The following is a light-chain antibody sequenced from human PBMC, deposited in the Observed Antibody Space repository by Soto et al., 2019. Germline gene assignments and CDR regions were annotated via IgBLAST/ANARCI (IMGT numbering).Light chain of an antibody. CDR2: GAS. CDR1: QSVDSSL. J-gene: IGKJ2*01. V-gene: IGKV3-20*01. CDR3: QQYGSSRVYT. Sequence: EIVLTQSPATLSLSPGERVTLSCRASQSVDSSLLAWYQHKPGQAPRLVIYGASSRATGIPGRFSGSGSGTDLTLTISRLESEDFAVYYCQQYGSSRVYTFGQGTKLEIK.